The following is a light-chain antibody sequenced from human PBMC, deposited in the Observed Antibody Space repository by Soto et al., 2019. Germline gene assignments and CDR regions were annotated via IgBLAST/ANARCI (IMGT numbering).Light chain of an antibody. J-gene: IGKJ1*01. V-gene: IGKV1D-8*01. CDR3: QQYFTFPWT. CDR1: QGISSY. Sequence: VIWMTQSPSLLSASTGDGLTISCRVSQGISSYLAWYQQKPGKAPELLIYAASTLQSGVPSRFSGSGSGTDFTLTVSSLQSEDFATYYCQQYFTFPWTFGQGTKVETK. CDR2: AAS.